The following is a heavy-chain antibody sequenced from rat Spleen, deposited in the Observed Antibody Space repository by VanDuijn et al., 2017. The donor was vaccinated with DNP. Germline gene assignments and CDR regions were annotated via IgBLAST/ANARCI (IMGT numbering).Heavy chain of an antibody. D-gene: IGHD1-7*01. V-gene: IGHV3-1*01. J-gene: IGHJ2*01. Sequence: EVQLQESGSGLVKPSQSLSLTCSVTGYSITSNYWGWIRKFPGVELEYIGHISYSGSTNYNPSLKSRISITRDTSKNRFFLHLNSVTTEDTATYYSARWTRYFDYWGQGVMVTVSS. CDR2: ISYSGST. CDR1: GYSITSNY. CDR3: ARWTRYFDY.